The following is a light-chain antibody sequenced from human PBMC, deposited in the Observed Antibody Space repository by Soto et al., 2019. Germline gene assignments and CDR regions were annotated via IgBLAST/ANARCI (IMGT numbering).Light chain of an antibody. J-gene: IGKJ5*01. CDR1: QGIARV. Sequence: DIQMTQPPSSVSASVGDRVTITCRASQGIARVLGWYQQKPGKAPKILIFAASSLQSGVPSRFSASGSGTDFTLSISNLQPEDFATYYCQQAYSFPITFGQGTRLEIK. CDR3: QQAYSFPIT. V-gene: IGKV1-12*01. CDR2: AAS.